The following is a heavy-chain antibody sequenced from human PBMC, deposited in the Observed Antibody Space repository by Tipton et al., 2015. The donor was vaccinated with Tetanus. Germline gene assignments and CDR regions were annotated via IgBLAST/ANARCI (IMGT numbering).Heavy chain of an antibody. Sequence: SLRLSCAASGFIFSDYYMNWIRQAPGKGLEWIADIGPSGTTMYYADSVKGRFTISRDNTKNSLYLQLNSLRVEDTAVYFCARKMRGSGSYDYWGQGTPATVSS. CDR2: IGPSGTTM. J-gene: IGHJ4*02. CDR1: GFIFSDYY. D-gene: IGHD3-10*01. CDR3: ARKMRGSGSYDY. V-gene: IGHV3-11*01.